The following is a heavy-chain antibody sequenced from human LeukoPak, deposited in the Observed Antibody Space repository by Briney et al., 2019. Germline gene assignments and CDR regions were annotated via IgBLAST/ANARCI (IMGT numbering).Heavy chain of an antibody. CDR2: IKGDGSST. V-gene: IGHV3-74*01. CDR3: VRGLDS. CDR1: VFTFSSDW. D-gene: IGHD3-16*01. J-gene: IGHJ5*01. Sequence: PGGPLTLSRAPSVFTFSSDWMHWVPDAPGKGLVCVSYIKGDGSSTNYADSVRGRFTIPRDNAKKTLYLQMNSLRDEDTAVYYCVRGLDSWGLGTLVTVSS.